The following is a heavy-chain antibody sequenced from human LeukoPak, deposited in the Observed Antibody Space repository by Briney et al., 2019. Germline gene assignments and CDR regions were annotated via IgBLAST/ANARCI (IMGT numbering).Heavy chain of an antibody. V-gene: IGHV4-34*01. CDR3: ARGRRYQLPLGFDP. Sequence: PSETLSLTCAVYGGSFSGYYWSWIRQPPGKGLEWSGEINHSGSTNYNPSLKSRVTISVDTSKNQFSLKLSSVTAADTAVYYCARGRRYQLPLGFDPWGQGTLVTVSS. D-gene: IGHD2-2*01. J-gene: IGHJ5*02. CDR2: INHSGST. CDR1: GGSFSGYY.